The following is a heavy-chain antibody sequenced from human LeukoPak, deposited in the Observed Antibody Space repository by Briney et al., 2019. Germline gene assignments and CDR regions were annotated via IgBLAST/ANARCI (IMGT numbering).Heavy chain of an antibody. D-gene: IGHD6-13*01. J-gene: IGHJ3*02. CDR3: ARDIAAAGTGAFDI. CDR2: IKQDGSEK. CDR1: GFTFSSYW. V-gene: IGHV3-7*01. Sequence: GGSLRLSCAASGFTFSSYWMSWVRQAPGKGLEWVANIKQDGSEKYYVDSVKGRFTISIDNAKNSLYLQMNSLRAEDTAVYYCARDIAAAGTGAFDIWGQGTMVTVSS.